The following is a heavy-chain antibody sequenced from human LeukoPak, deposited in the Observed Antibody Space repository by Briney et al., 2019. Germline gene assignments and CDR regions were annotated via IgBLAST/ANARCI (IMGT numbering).Heavy chain of an antibody. CDR3: ARGPRLGFYYYYYMDV. J-gene: IGHJ6*03. V-gene: IGHV4-61*02. CDR1: GGSISSGSYY. CDR2: IYTSGST. D-gene: IGHD3-16*01. Sequence: PSETLSLTCTVSGGSISSGSYYWSWIRQPAGKGLEWIGRIYTSGSTNYNPSLKSRVTISVDTSKNQFSLKLSSVTAADTAVYYCARGPRLGFYYYYYMDVWGKGTTVTVSS.